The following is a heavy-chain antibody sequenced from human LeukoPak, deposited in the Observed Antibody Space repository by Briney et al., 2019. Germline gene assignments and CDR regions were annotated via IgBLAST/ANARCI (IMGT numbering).Heavy chain of an antibody. CDR2: IYYSGST. CDR3: ARAPGTPEGDWYFDL. J-gene: IGHJ2*01. Sequence: KPSETPSLTCTVSGGSISSYYWSWIRQPPGKGLEWIGYIYYSGSTNYNPSLKSRVTISVDTSKNQFSLKLSSVTAADTAVYYCARAPGTPEGDWYFDLWGRGTLVTVSS. CDR1: GGSISSYY. D-gene: IGHD1-14*01. V-gene: IGHV4-59*01.